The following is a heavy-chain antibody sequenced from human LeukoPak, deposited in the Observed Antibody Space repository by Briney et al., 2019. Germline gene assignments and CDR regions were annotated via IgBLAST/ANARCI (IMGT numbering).Heavy chain of an antibody. CDR2: IVVGSGNT. V-gene: IGHV1-58*01. CDR1: GFTFTSSA. CDR3: AAGYCSGGSCYPYYYYGMDV. J-gene: IGHJ6*02. D-gene: IGHD2-15*01. Sequence: SVKVSCKASGFTFTSSAVQWVRQARGQRLEWIGWIVVGSGNTNYAQKFQERVTITRDMSTSTAYMELSSLRSEDTAVYYCAAGYCSGGSCYPYYYYGMDVRGQGTTVTVSS.